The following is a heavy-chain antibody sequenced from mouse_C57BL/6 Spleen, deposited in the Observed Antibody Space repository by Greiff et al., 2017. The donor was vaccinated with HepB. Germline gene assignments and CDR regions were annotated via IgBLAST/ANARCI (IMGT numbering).Heavy chain of an antibody. CDR2: IYPGDGDT. D-gene: IGHD2-4*01. Sequence: QVQLQQSGPELVKPGASVKISCKASGYAFSSSWMNWVKQRPGKGLEWIGRIYPGDGDTNYNGKFKGKATLTADKSSSTAYMQLSSLTSEDSAVYVCARSRDYDGYAMDYWGQGTSVTVSS. CDR1: GYAFSSSW. V-gene: IGHV1-82*01. CDR3: ARSRDYDGYAMDY. J-gene: IGHJ4*01.